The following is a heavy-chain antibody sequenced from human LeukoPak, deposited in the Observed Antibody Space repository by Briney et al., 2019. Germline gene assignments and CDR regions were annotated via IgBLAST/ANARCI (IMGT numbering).Heavy chain of an antibody. V-gene: IGHV4-39*07. CDR2: IYYSGST. CDR3: ARFSSGCSTSSCYLTY. CDR1: AGSISSSSYY. Sequence: PSETLSLTCTVSAGSISSSSYYWGWIRQPPGKGLEWIGNIYYSGSTYYNPSLKSRVTISVDTSKNQFSLKVTSMTAADTAVYYCARFSSGCSTSSCYLTYWGQGTLVTVS. D-gene: IGHD2-2*01. J-gene: IGHJ4*02.